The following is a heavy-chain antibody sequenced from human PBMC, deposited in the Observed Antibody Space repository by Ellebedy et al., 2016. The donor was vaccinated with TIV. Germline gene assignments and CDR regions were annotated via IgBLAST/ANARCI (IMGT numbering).Heavy chain of an antibody. CDR3: AKGRGGGSDSSAPRYYFDS. CDR1: GFTFTSYA. V-gene: IGHV3-23*01. CDR2: ISHTGTRT. J-gene: IGHJ4*02. D-gene: IGHD3-22*01. Sequence: PGGSLRLSCVASGFTFTSYAMSWVRQAPGKGLEWVSTISHTGTRTYYADSVEGRFTVPRDTSKKTLYLQMNSLRAEDTAIYYCAKGRGGGSDSSAPRYYFDSWGLGTLVTVSS.